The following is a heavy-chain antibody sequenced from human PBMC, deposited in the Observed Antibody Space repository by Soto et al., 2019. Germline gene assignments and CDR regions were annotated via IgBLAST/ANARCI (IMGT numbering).Heavy chain of an antibody. V-gene: IGHV1-2*02. CDR1: GYTFTGYY. CDR2: INPNSGGT. J-gene: IGHJ6*02. D-gene: IGHD4-17*01. Sequence: ASVKVSCKASGYTFTGYYMHWVRQAPGQGLEWMGWINPNSGGTNYAQKFQGRVTMTRDTSISTAYMELSRLRSDDTAVYYCARKKDLTTVTRNYYYGMDVWGQGTTVT. CDR3: ARKKDLTTVTRNYYYGMDV.